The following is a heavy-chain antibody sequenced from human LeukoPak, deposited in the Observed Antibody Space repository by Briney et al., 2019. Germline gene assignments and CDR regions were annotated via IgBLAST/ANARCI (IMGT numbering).Heavy chain of an antibody. Sequence: SETLSLTCTVSGGSISSYDWSWIRQPPGKGLEWIGYIYYSGGTNYNPSLKSRVTISVDTSKNQFSLKMRSVTAADTAVYYCVRGGGSYYPFDYWGQGTLATVSS. D-gene: IGHD1-26*01. CDR3: VRGGGSYYPFDY. CDR1: GGSISSYD. V-gene: IGHV4-59*08. CDR2: IYYSGGT. J-gene: IGHJ4*02.